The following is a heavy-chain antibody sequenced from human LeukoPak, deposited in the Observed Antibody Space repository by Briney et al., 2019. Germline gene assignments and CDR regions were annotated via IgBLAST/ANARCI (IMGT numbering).Heavy chain of an antibody. J-gene: IGHJ6*03. CDR1: GGSISSSSYY. CDR3: ARFYTTSQYGSGYMNV. D-gene: IGHD3-10*01. V-gene: IGHV4-39*01. CDR2: MSYSGST. Sequence: PSETLPLTCTVSGGSISSSSYYRGWIRQPPGKGLEWIGSMSYSGSTYYNPSLKSRVTIAVDTSKTQFSLKLSSVTAADTAVYYCARFYTTSQYGSGYMNVWGEGTTVTVSS.